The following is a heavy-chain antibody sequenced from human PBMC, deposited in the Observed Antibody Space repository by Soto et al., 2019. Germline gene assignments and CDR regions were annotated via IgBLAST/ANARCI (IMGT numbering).Heavy chain of an antibody. CDR2: TYYRSKWYN. J-gene: IGHJ4*02. CDR1: GDSVSSNSAA. V-gene: IGHV6-1*01. Sequence: KQSQTLSLTCAISGDSVSSNSAAWNWLRQSPSRGLEWLGRTYYRSKWYNDYAVSVKSRITINPDTSKNQFSLQLNSVTPEDTAVYYCARVGETPGGYSGYERAYYFDYWGQGTLVTVSS. CDR3: ARVGETPGGYSGYERAYYFDY. D-gene: IGHD5-12*01.